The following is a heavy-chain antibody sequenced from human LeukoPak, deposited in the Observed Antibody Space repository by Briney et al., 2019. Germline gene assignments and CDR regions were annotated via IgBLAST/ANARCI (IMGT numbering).Heavy chain of an antibody. D-gene: IGHD6-13*01. CDR1: GYTFTGYD. J-gene: IGHJ3*02. Sequence: ASVKVSCKAYGYTFTGYDINWVRQATGQGLEWMGWMNPNRGNNGYAQKFQGRVTITRNTSISTAYMERSRTGSDDTAVYYFARDLPTSSSSWYRFAFDICGQRTMVTVSS. V-gene: IGHV1-8*03. CDR3: ARDLPTSSSSWYRFAFDI. CDR2: MNPNRGNN.